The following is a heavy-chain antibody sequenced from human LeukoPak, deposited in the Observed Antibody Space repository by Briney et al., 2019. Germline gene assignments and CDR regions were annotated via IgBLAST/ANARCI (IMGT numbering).Heavy chain of an antibody. CDR2: ISSSSSTT. Sequence: GGSLRLSCAASGFTFSSYSMNWVRQAPGKGLEWVSYISSSSSTTYYADSVKGRFTISRDNAKNSLYLQMNSLRAEDTAVYYCARDDVVVPAYDYYYYMDVWGKGTTVTVSS. V-gene: IGHV3-48*01. D-gene: IGHD2-2*01. J-gene: IGHJ6*03. CDR3: ARDDVVVPAYDYYYYMDV. CDR1: GFTFSSYS.